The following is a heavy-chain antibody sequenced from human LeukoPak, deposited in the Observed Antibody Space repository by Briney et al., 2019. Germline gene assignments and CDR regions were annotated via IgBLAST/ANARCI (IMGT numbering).Heavy chain of an antibody. Sequence: SETLSLTCTVSGGSISSYYWSWIRQPPGKGLEWIGYVYYSGSTNYNPSLKSRVTISVDTSKNQFSLKLSSVTAADTAVYYCARYEEQDDAFDIWGQGTMVTVSS. CDR3: ARYEEQDDAFDI. CDR2: VYYSGST. D-gene: IGHD1-26*01. V-gene: IGHV4-59*08. J-gene: IGHJ3*02. CDR1: GGSISSYY.